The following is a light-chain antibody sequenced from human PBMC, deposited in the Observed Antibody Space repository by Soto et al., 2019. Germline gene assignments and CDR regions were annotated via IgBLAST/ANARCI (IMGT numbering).Light chain of an antibody. J-gene: IGLJ3*02. CDR2: DVS. CDR1: SSDVGGYNY. Sequence: QSVLTQPASVSGSPGQSITISCTGTSSDVGGYNYVSWYQQHPGKDPKLMIYDVSNRPSGVSNRFSGSKSGNTASLTISGLQAEDEADYYCSSYTRSSTRGVFGGGTKLTVL. CDR3: SSYTRSSTRGV. V-gene: IGLV2-14*01.